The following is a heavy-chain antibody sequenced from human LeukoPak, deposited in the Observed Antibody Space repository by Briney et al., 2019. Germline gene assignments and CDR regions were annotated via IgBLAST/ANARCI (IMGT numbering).Heavy chain of an antibody. Sequence: GGSLRLSCTASGFTFGDYAMSWFRQAPGKGLEWVGFIRSKAYGGTTEYAASVKGRFTISRDDSKSIAYLQMNGLKTEDTAVYYCTRDTEWELPVDDAFDIWGQGTMVTVSS. D-gene: IGHD1-26*01. CDR3: TRDTEWELPVDDAFDI. V-gene: IGHV3-49*03. CDR1: GFTFGDYA. J-gene: IGHJ3*02. CDR2: IRSKAYGGTT.